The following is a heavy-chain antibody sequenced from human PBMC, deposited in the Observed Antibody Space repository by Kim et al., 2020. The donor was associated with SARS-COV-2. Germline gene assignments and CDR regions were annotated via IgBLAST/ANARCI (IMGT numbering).Heavy chain of an antibody. Sequence: GGSLRLSCAASGFTVSSNYMSWVRQAPGKGLEWVSVIYSGGSTYYADSVKGRFTISRDNSKNTLYLQMNSLRAEDTAVYYCARFRSPAPAGAFDIWGQGTMVTVSS. V-gene: IGHV3-66*02. CDR1: GFTVSSNY. J-gene: IGHJ3*02. CDR3: ARFRSPAPAGAFDI. CDR2: IYSGGST.